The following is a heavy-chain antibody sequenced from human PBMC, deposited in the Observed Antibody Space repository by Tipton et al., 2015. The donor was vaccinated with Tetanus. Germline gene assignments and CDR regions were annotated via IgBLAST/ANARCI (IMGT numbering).Heavy chain of an antibody. CDR1: GGSISSGGYS. Sequence: TLSLTCAVSGGSISSGGYSWSWIRQPPGKGLEWIGYIYHSGSTYYNPSLKSRVTISVDRSKNHCSLKLSSVTAADTAVYYCAREVVGLGYCSSTSRQHLYYFDYWGQGTLVTVSS. V-gene: IGHV4-30-2*01. D-gene: IGHD2-2*01. CDR2: IYHSGST. CDR3: AREVVGLGYCSSTSRQHLYYFDY. J-gene: IGHJ4*02.